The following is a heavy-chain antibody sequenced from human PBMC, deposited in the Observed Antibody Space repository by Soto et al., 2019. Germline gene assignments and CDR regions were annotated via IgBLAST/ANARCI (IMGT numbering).Heavy chain of an antibody. V-gene: IGHV4-39*01. J-gene: IGHJ4*02. Sequence: QLQLQESGPGLVKPSETLSLTCTVSGDSISSSSYYWGWIRQPPGKGLEWIGYFYYSGSIYYNPSLKSRCPICVDASNNQFSLWLICVTAVDTAVYYCVRPTAAAAGTRGYWGQGTLVTVSS. CDR1: GDSISSSSYY. CDR3: VRPTAAAAGTRGY. CDR2: FYYSGSI. D-gene: IGHD6-13*01.